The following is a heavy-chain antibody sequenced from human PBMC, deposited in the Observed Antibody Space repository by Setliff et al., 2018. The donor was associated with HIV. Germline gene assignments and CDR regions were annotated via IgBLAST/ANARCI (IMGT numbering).Heavy chain of an antibody. D-gene: IGHD3-22*01. V-gene: IGHV1-69*10. J-gene: IGHJ4*02. CDR1: GGTFSSYA. CDR3: ARDYCYDSSGYSYFYY. Sequence: VKVSCKASGGTFSSYAISWVRLAPGQGLEWVGGIIPILGIANYAQKFQGRVTITADKSTSTAYMELSSLRSEDTAVYYCARDYCYDSSGYSYFYYWGQGTLVTVSS. CDR2: IIPILGIA.